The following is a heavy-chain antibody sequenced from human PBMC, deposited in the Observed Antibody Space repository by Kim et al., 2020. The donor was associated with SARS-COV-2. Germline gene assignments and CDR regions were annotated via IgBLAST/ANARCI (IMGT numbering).Heavy chain of an antibody. CDR2: INHSGST. Sequence: SETLSLTCAVYGGSFSGYYWSWIRQPPGKGLEWIGEINHSGSTNYNPSLKSRVTISVDTSKNQFSLKLSAVTAADTAVYYCARDWGYDSSGYYARGYYYGMDVWGAGTTVTVSS. V-gene: IGHV4-34*01. D-gene: IGHD3-22*01. CDR1: GGSFSGYY. J-gene: IGHJ6*04. CDR3: ARDWGYDSSGYYARGYYYGMDV.